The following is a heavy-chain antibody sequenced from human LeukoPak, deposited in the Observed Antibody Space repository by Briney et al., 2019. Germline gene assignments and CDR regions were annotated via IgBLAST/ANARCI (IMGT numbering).Heavy chain of an antibody. V-gene: IGHV3-53*01. Sequence: GGSLRLSCAASGFTVSSNYMSWVRQAPGKGLEWVSVIYSGGSTYYADFVKGRFTISRDNSKNTLYLQMNSLRAEDTAVYYCARTGGGYGGKDPFDYWGQGTLVTVSS. CDR1: GFTVSSNY. CDR2: IYSGGST. D-gene: IGHD4-23*01. J-gene: IGHJ4*02. CDR3: ARTGGGYGGKDPFDY.